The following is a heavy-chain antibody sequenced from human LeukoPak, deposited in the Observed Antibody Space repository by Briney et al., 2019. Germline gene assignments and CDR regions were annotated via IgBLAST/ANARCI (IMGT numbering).Heavy chain of an antibody. CDR2: IWSNSVWT. V-gene: IGHV3-23*01. J-gene: IGHJ5*02. CDR1: GFTFSTYA. Sequence: GGSLRLSCAASGFTFSTYAMSWVRQPPGKGLEWVSSIWSNSVWTHYADSVKGRFTISRHNSKNTLYLEMHSLRADDTAVYYCAKDGAAWGQGTLVTVSS. CDR3: AKDGAA. D-gene: IGHD4/OR15-4a*01.